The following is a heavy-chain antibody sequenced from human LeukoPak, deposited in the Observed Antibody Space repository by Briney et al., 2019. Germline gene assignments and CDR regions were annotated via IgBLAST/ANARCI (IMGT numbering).Heavy chain of an antibody. Sequence: GDSLKISCQGSGFRFDIYWIGWVRQIPGKGLEWMGNIYPGDSDTRFSPSFQGQVTMSADRSSGTAYLQWSSLKASDTAMYYCARRQGGQNWYFDLWGRGTAVTVSS. CDR2: IYPGDSDT. V-gene: IGHV5-51*01. CDR1: GFRFDIYW. J-gene: IGHJ2*01. CDR3: ARRQGGQNWYFDL. D-gene: IGHD3-16*01.